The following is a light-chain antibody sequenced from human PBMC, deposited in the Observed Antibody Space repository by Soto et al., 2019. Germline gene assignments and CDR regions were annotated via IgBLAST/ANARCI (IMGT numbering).Light chain of an antibody. J-gene: IGKJ1*01. Sequence: DIQMTQSPSSLSASVGDRVTITCRASQSISNYLNWYQQKPGKAPKLLIYAASSLQSGVTSRFSGSGSGTDFTLTINSLQSEDFATYYCQQSYSTPWTFGQGTKVEIK. CDR2: AAS. V-gene: IGKV1-39*01. CDR3: QQSYSTPWT. CDR1: QSISNY.